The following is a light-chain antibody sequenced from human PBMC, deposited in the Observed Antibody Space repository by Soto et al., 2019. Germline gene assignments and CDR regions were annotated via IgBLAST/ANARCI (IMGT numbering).Light chain of an antibody. CDR3: QQYKSYKT. V-gene: IGKV1-5*01. CDR1: QTISSG. Sequence: DIPMTQSPSTLSASVGDRVTITCRASQTISSGLAWYQQKPGKAPKVLIYDASTLESGVPSRFSGSESGTEFTLTISSLQPDDFATYYCQQYKSYKTFGQGTKVEIK. J-gene: IGKJ1*01. CDR2: DAS.